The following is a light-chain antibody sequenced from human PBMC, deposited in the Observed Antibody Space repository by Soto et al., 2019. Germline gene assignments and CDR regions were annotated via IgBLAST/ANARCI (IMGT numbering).Light chain of an antibody. J-gene: IGKJ4*01. CDR2: DAS. V-gene: IGKV3-11*01. Sequence: EIVMTQSPATLSVSPGERATLSCRASQSVRTYVAWYQQKAGQAPSLLIYDASNRATGIPARFSGSGSGTDFTLTISSLEPEDFAVYFCQQRINWRSTFGGGTKVDNK. CDR3: QQRINWRST. CDR1: QSVRTY.